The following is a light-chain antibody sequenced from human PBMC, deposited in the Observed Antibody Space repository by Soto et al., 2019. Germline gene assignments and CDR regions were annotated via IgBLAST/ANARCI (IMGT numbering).Light chain of an antibody. V-gene: IGLV1-44*01. CDR2: SNN. J-gene: IGLJ3*02. CDR3: AAWDDSLNGPGV. Sequence: QAVVTQPPSASGTPGQRVTISCSGSSSNIGSNTVKWYQQLPGTAPKLLIYSNNQRPSGVPDRFSGSKSGTSASLAISGLQSEDEANYYCAAWDDSLNGPGVFGGGTKLTVL. CDR1: SSNIGSNT.